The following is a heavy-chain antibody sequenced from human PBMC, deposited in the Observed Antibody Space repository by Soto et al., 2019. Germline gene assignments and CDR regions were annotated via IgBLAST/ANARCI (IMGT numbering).Heavy chain of an antibody. CDR1: GCSFTNYW. CDR2: INPADSDT. D-gene: IGHD3-9*01. V-gene: IGHV5-51*01. J-gene: IGHJ4*02. Sequence: PGESLKISCKGAGCSFTNYWIGWVGQMPGKGLEGMGIINPADSDTRYSPSFQGQVTASVDKSISTAYLQRGSLKASDTAMYYCVRPDSTGYYSHWGQGTPVTVSS. CDR3: VRPDSTGYYSH.